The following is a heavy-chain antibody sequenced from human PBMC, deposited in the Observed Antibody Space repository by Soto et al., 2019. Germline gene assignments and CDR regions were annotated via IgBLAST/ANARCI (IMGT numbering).Heavy chain of an antibody. V-gene: IGHV1-24*01. J-gene: IGHJ4*02. CDR3: AIAAAGTPYFDY. D-gene: IGHD6-13*01. Sequence: ASVKVSCKVSGYTLTELSMHWVRQAPGKGLEWMGGFDPEDGETIYAQKFQGRVIMTEDTSTDTAYMELSSLRSEDTAVYYCAIAAAGTPYFDYWGQGTLVTVSS. CDR1: GYTLTELS. CDR2: FDPEDGET.